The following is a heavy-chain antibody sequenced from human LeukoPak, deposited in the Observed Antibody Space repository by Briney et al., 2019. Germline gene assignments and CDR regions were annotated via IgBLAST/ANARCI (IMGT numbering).Heavy chain of an antibody. D-gene: IGHD2-21*02. CDR2: ISGSGGST. V-gene: IGHV3-23*01. CDR3: AKIPTSRKVVTDAFDI. Sequence: GGSLRLSCAASGFTFSSYAMSWVRQAPGKGLEWVSAISGSGGSTYYANSVKGRFTISRDNSKNTLYLQMNSLRAEDTAVYYCAKIPTSRKVVTDAFDIWGQGTMVTVSS. J-gene: IGHJ3*02. CDR1: GFTFSSYA.